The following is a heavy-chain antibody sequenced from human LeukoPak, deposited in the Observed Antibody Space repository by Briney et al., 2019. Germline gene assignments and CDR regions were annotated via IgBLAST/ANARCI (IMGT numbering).Heavy chain of an antibody. D-gene: IGHD6-19*01. CDR1: GGSVSTYY. V-gene: IGHV4-59*02. CDR2: VSHSGNT. J-gene: IGHJ4*02. Sequence: SDTVSLTCTVSGGSVSTYYWSWIRQPPGQELEWIGYVSHSGNTNCNPSLKRRLTMSLDTSKNHFSLRLSSVNAADTAVYYCARAGSGWSFDYWGQGSLVTVSS. CDR3: ARAGSGWSFDY.